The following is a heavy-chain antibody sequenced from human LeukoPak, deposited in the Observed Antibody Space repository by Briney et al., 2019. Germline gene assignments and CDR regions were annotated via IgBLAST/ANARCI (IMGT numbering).Heavy chain of an antibody. CDR3: ARTPRITISGVVNNWFDP. Sequence: PSETLSLTCTVSGGSISSYYWSWIRQPPGKGLEWIGYIYYSGSTNYNPSLKSRVTISVDTSKNQFSLKLSSVTAADTAVYYCARTPRITISGVVNNWFDPWGQGTLVTVSS. J-gene: IGHJ5*02. V-gene: IGHV4-59*01. D-gene: IGHD3-3*01. CDR2: IYYSGST. CDR1: GGSISSYY.